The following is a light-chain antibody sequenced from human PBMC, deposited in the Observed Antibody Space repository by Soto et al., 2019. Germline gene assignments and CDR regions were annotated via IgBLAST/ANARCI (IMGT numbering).Light chain of an antibody. V-gene: IGKV3-20*01. Sequence: EIVLTQSPGTLSLSPGERATLSCRASQSVSSSYLAWYQQKDGQAPRLLIYGASSRDTGIPDRFNGRGSGTDFTLTISRLEPEDFEVYYCQQYGSSPLTFGGGTKVDIK. CDR3: QQYGSSPLT. J-gene: IGKJ4*01. CDR2: GAS. CDR1: QSVSSSY.